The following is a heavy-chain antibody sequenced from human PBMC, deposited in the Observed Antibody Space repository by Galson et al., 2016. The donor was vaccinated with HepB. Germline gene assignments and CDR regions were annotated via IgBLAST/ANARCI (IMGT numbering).Heavy chain of an antibody. CDR2: TSGSGGRI. D-gene: IGHD3-10*01. CDR1: GLSFSTYA. CDR3: AKENTMVRGIMGYWKSQLYYYYGMAA. Sequence: SLRLSCAASGLSFSTYAMNWVRQAPGKGLESVSATSGSGGRIPYADSVKGRFSTFRDDSKKTLELQMNSLRAEDKAVYYCAKENTMVRGIMGYWKSQLYYYYGMAAWGPGTTVTVSS. J-gene: IGHJ6*02. V-gene: IGHV3-23*01.